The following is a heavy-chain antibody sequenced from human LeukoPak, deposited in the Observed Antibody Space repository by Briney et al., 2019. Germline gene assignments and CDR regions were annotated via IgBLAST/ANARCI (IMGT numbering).Heavy chain of an antibody. V-gene: IGHV4-59*01. CDR3: ARGQKYSYGYRVTELGSGYFDY. J-gene: IGHJ4*02. CDR1: GGSLSSYY. Sequence: PSETLSLTCTVSGGSLSSYYWSWIRQPPGKGLEWLGYIYYSGSTKYNPSLKSRVSISVDTSKNQLSLRLSSVTAADTAVYYCARGQKYSYGYRVTELGSGYFDYWGQGTLVTVSS. CDR2: IYYSGST. D-gene: IGHD5-18*01.